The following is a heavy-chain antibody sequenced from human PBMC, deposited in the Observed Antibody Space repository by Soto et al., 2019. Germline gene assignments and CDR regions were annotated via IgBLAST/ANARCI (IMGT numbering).Heavy chain of an antibody. D-gene: IGHD3-16*01. V-gene: IGHV3-30*18. CDR2: VSNEGSIQ. CDR1: GFSFSSYG. Sequence: QVQLVESGGGVVQPGGSLRLSCAASGFSFSSYGIHWVRQAPGKGLEWVAVVSNEGSIQYYADSVKGRFTISRDNSENTVFLPMNSLRSEDTAVYYCAKEGGTLGTSASYGFDYWGQGSRVTVSS. J-gene: IGHJ4*02. CDR3: AKEGGTLGTSASYGFDY.